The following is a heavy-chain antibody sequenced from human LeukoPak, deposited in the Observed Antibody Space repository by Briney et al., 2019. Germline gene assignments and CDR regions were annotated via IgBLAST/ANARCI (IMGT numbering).Heavy chain of an antibody. CDR2: IYHSMRT. V-gene: IGHV4-38-2*02. Sequence: PSETLSLTCTVSGGSISSYYWGWIRQPPGKGLEWIGSIYHSMRTYYNPSLKSRVTISVDTSKNQFSLKLSSVTAADTAVYYCVRHDYAGDYYYYMDVWGKGTTVTVSS. CDR3: VRHDYAGDYYYYMDV. CDR1: GGSISSYY. J-gene: IGHJ6*03. D-gene: IGHD4-17*01.